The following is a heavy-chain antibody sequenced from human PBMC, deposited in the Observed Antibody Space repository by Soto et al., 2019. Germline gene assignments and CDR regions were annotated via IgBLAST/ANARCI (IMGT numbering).Heavy chain of an antibody. CDR1: GHTFTSYA. CDR2: INAGNGNT. D-gene: IGHD2-15*01. J-gene: IGHJ4*02. Sequence: QVQLVQSGAEVKKPGASVKVSCKASGHTFTSYAMHWVRQAPGQRLEWMGWINAGNGNTKYSQKFQGRVTITRDTSASTAYMELSSLRSEDTAVYYCARGPGGPDGPGDYWGQGTLVTVSS. V-gene: IGHV1-3*01. CDR3: ARGPGGPDGPGDY.